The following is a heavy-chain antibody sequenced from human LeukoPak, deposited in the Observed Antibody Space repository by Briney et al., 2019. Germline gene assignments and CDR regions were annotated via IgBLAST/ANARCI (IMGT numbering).Heavy chain of an antibody. CDR1: GYTFTGYY. V-gene: IGHV1-69*13. Sequence: GASVKVSCKASGYTFTGYYMHWVRQAPGQGLEWMGGIIPIFGTANYAQKFQGRVTITADESTSTAYMELSSLRSEDTAVYYCARAEYYYDSSGYYNYGWFDPWGQGTLVTVSS. CDR2: IIPIFGTA. CDR3: ARAEYYYDSSGYYNYGWFDP. J-gene: IGHJ5*02. D-gene: IGHD3-22*01.